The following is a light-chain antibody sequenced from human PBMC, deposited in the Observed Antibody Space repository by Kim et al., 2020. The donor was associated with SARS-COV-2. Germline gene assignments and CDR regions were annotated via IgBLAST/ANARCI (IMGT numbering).Light chain of an antibody. CDR1: NIGSKN. Sequence: SYELTQPLSVSVALGQTARITCGGNNIGSKNVHWYQQKPGQAHVLVIYRDGDRPSGIPERFSGSNSGNTATLTISRAQAGDEADYYCQVWDSSPVIFGGG. J-gene: IGLJ2*01. CDR2: RDG. V-gene: IGLV3-9*01. CDR3: QVWDSSPVI.